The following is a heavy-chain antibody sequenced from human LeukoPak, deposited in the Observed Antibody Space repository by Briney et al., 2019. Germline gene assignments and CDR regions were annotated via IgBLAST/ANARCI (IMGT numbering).Heavy chain of an antibody. J-gene: IGHJ4*02. V-gene: IGHV3-7*01. CDR1: GFSFSSYS. CDR2: IKQDGSEK. Sequence: PGGSLRLSCAASGFSFSSYSMNWVRQAPGKGLEWVANIKQDGSEKYHVDSVKGRFTISRDNAKDSLYLQMNSLRAEDTAVYYCARVSSSGYYYWGQGTLVTVSS. CDR3: ARVSSSGYYY. D-gene: IGHD3-22*01.